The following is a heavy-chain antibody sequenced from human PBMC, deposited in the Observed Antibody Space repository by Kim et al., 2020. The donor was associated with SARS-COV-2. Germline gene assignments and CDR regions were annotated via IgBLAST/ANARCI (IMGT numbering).Heavy chain of an antibody. J-gene: IGHJ4*02. Sequence: GGSLRLSCAVSGFTFSNSWMSWVRQAPGKGLEWVANINEHGSNTYYVDSLEGRFIISRDNAKNSLYLQMNSLRAEDTAVYFCARGPYRGWVDYWGQGALVSVS. V-gene: IGHV3-7*01. CDR2: INEHGSNT. D-gene: IGHD3-22*01. CDR1: GFTFSNSW. CDR3: ARGPYRGWVDY.